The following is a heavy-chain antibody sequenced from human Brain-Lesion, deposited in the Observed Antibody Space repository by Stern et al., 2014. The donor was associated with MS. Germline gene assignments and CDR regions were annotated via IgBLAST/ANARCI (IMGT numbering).Heavy chain of an antibody. CDR3: ATLSPGAGGNYYRHFDF. CDR1: GYTLTELS. CDR2: FDPEDGET. Sequence: VQLVESGAEVKKPGASVKVSCKVSGYTLTELSMHWVRQAPRKGLEWMGGFDPEDGETIYAQTFQGRVTMTADTSTDTASMEVSSLRSEDTAVYYCATLSPGAGGNYYRHFDFWGQGTLVTVSS. J-gene: IGHJ4*02. D-gene: IGHD1-26*01. V-gene: IGHV1-24*01.